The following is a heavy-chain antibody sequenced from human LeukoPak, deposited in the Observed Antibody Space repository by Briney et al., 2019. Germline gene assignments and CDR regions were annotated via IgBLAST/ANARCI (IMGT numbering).Heavy chain of an antibody. J-gene: IGHJ4*02. Sequence: SETLSLTCTVSGGSISSYYWSWIRQPPGKGLEWIGYVYYSGNTEYNPSLKSRVTISVDTSKNQFSLKLSSVTAADTAVYYCARHSRQLADQAFDYWGQGTLVIVSS. D-gene: IGHD6-6*01. CDR1: GGSISSYY. V-gene: IGHV4-59*08. CDR3: ARHSRQLADQAFDY. CDR2: VYYSGNT.